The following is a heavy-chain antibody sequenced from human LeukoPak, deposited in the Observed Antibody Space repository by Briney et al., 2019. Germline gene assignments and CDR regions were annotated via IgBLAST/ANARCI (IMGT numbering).Heavy chain of an antibody. Sequence: SETLSLTCTVSGVSISSYYWSWIRQPPGKGLEWVGYIYYSGSTNYNPSPKSRVTTSVGTSKNQFSLLLSSVTTAETAAYYCGRAVYYYDILTGYYRSGAFDIWGQGTMVTVSS. CDR2: IYYSGST. V-gene: IGHV4-59*01. J-gene: IGHJ3*02. CDR1: GVSISSYY. CDR3: GRAVYYYDILTGYYRSGAFDI. D-gene: IGHD3-9*01.